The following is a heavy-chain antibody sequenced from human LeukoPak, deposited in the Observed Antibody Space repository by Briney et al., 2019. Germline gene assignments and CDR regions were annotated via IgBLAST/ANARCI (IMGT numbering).Heavy chain of an antibody. V-gene: IGHV3-64D*06. CDR1: GFTFSSYA. J-gene: IGHJ4*02. CDR2: ISSNGGST. CDR3: VKVTGIAAAGTGPHDY. Sequence: GGSLRLSCSASGFTFSSYAMHWVRQAPGKGLEYVSAISSNGGSTYYADSVKGRFTISRDNSKNTLYLQISSLRAEDTAVYYCVKVTGIAAAGTGPHDYWGQGTLVTVSS. D-gene: IGHD6-13*01.